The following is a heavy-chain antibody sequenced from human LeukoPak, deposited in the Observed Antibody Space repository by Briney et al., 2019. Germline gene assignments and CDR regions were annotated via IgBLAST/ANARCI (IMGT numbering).Heavy chain of an antibody. CDR1: GFTFSSYW. J-gene: IGHJ5*02. CDR3: AKDFLGAGYSSGWYGS. V-gene: IGHV3-74*01. D-gene: IGHD6-19*01. Sequence: QPGGSLRLSCAASGFTFSSYWMHWVRQAPGKGLVWVSRINTDGSITSYADSVKGRFTISRDDAKNTLYLQMNSLRAEDTAFYYCAKDFLGAGYSSGWYGSWGQGTLVTVSS. CDR2: INTDGSIT.